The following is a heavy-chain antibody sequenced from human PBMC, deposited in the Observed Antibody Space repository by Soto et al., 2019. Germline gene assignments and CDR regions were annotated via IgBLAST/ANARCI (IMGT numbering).Heavy chain of an antibody. V-gene: IGHV3-53*01. Sequence: EVQLVESGGGLIQPGGSLRLSCAVSGSTGTRNYMTWVRQAPGKGLEWVSIIYTVGSTFHADSVKGRFTISRETSKNTLYLQMKALSGEDSAIYYCASGTGAIDVWGQGTTVVDST. J-gene: IGHJ6*01. CDR2: IYTVGST. D-gene: IGHD1-1*01. CDR3: ASGTGAIDV. CDR1: GSTGTRNY.